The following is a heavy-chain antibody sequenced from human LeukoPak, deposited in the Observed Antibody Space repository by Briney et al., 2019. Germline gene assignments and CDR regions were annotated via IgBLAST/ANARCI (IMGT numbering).Heavy chain of an antibody. CDR2: IKKTGSET. D-gene: IGHD2-15*01. Sequence: GGSLRLSCAASGFTFSHFWMSWVCQAPGKGLEWVAYIKKTGSETYYVDSVKGRFTITRDNTRNSLFLQMYSLRAEDTAVYFCAREDGYCSGGSCYSYFDSWGQGTLVTVSS. CDR1: GFTFSHFW. CDR3: AREDGYCSGGSCYSYFDS. V-gene: IGHV3-7*01. J-gene: IGHJ4*02.